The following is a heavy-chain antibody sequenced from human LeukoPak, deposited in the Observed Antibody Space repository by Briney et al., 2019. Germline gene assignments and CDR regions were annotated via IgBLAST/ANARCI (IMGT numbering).Heavy chain of an antibody. CDR2: INSDGSST. V-gene: IGHV3-74*01. D-gene: IGHD4-17*01. Sequence: PGGSLRLSCAASGFTFSSYWMHWVRQAPGKGLVWVSRINSDGSSTSYADSVKGRFTISRDNAKSTLYQQMNSLRAEDTAVYYCAREAYDYGDYFPDYWGQGTLVTVSS. CDR1: GFTFSSYW. CDR3: AREAYDYGDYFPDY. J-gene: IGHJ4*02.